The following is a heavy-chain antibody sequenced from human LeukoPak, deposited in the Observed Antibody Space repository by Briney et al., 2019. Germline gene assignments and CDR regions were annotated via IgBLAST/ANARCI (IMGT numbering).Heavy chain of an antibody. V-gene: IGHV3-23*01. D-gene: IGHD3-9*01. CDR2: ISGSGGST. CDR3: AKCILTGYYKGYMDV. J-gene: IGHJ6*03. CDR1: GFTFSSFG. Sequence: SGGPLRLSCAASGFTFSSFGMSWVRQAPGKGLEWVSAISGSGGSTYYADSVKGRFTISRDNSKNTLYLQMNSLRAEDTAVYYCAKCILTGYYKGYMDVWGKGTTVTISS.